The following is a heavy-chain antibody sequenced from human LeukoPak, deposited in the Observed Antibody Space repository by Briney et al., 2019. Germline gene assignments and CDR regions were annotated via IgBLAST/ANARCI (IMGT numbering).Heavy chain of an antibody. CDR1: GYTFTGYY. CDR2: INPNSGGT. D-gene: IGHD6-6*01. CDR3: ARVFDGPGIAARTLEY. Sequence: ASVKVSCKASGYTFTGYYMHWVRQAPGQGLEWMVWINPNSGGTNYAQKFQGRVTMTRDTSISTAYMELSRLRSDDTAVYYCARVFDGPGIAARTLEYWGQGTLVTVSS. V-gene: IGHV1-2*02. J-gene: IGHJ4*02.